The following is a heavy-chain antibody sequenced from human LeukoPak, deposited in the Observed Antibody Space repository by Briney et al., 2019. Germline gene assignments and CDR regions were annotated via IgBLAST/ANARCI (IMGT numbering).Heavy chain of an antibody. CDR1: GGSISSFY. Sequence: SETLSLTCTVSGGSISSFYWSWIRQPPGKGLEWIGYIYYSGTTNYNPSLKSRVTISVDRSKNQFSLRLSSMTAADTAVYYCARGSSTSTIDYWGQGTLVTVST. CDR3: ARGSSTSTIDY. D-gene: IGHD2-2*01. CDR2: IYYSGTT. V-gene: IGHV4-59*01. J-gene: IGHJ4*02.